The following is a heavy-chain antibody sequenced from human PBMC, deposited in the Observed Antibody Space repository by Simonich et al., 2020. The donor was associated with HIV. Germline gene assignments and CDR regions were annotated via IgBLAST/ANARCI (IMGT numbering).Heavy chain of an antibody. CDR3: ASGGSISSVWADDY. J-gene: IGHJ4*02. Sequence: QVQLVESGGGVVQPGRSLRLSCAASGFTFSSYAMHWVRQSPGKGLEGVACISYDGNNKYYADSVKGRFTIPRDNSKNTLYLQMNSLRAEDTAVYYCASGGSISSVWADDYWGQGTLVTVSS. CDR2: ISYDGNNK. D-gene: IGHD3-16*01. CDR1: GFTFSSYA. V-gene: IGHV3-30*07.